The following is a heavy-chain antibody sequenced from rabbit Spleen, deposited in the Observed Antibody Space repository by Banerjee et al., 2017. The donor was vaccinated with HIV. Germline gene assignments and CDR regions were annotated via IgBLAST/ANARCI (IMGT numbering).Heavy chain of an antibody. D-gene: IGHD3-3*01. CDR1: GFSFSSSYW. Sequence: QSLEESGGDLVKPGASLTLTCTASGFSFSSSYWICWVRQAPGKGPEWIACIYNGNYKTYYASWAKGRFTISKTSSTTVTLQMTSLTAADTATYFCARGLAVSGAVGGYANYFDLWGPGTLVTVS. J-gene: IGHJ4*01. CDR3: ARGLAVSGAVGGYANYFDL. CDR2: IYNGNYKT. V-gene: IGHV1S40*01.